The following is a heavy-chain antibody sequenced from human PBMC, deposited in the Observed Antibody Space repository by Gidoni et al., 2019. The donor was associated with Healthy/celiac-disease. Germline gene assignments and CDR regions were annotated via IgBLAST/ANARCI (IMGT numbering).Heavy chain of an antibody. CDR3: ARSSSSSSPNYYYYGMDV. V-gene: IGHV6-1*01. CDR2: TYYRSKWYN. D-gene: IGHD6-6*01. J-gene: IGHJ6*02. Sequence: QVQLQQSGPGLVKPSQTLSLTCAISGDSFSSHTAAWNWIRQSPSRGLEWLGRTYYRSKWYNDYAVSVKSRITINPDTSKNQFSLQLNSVTPEDTAVYYCARSSSSSSPNYYYYGMDVWGQGTTVTVSS. CDR1: GDSFSSHTAA.